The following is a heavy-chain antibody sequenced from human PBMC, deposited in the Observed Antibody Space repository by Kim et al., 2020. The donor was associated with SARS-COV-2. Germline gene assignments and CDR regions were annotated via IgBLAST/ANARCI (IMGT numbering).Heavy chain of an antibody. Sequence: GESLKISCQGSGYTFTSYWIAWVRQKPGKGLEWMGLIYPYDSDTKYSPSFQGQVTISVDKSISTAYLQWRSPKASDTAMYYCAKFSGGHFDSWGQGTLLTVSS. CDR2: IYPYDSDT. J-gene: IGHJ4*02. V-gene: IGHV5-51*01. D-gene: IGHD3-10*01. CDR1: GYTFTSYW. CDR3: AKFSGGHFDS.